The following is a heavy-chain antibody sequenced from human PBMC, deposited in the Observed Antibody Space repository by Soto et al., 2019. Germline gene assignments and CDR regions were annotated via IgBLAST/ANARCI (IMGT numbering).Heavy chain of an antibody. CDR2: LYYSGGT. CDR1: GGSISSSSYY. V-gene: IGHV4-39*01. CDR3: AGLYPYESSGYHLNY. J-gene: IGHJ4*02. Sequence: SETLSLTCSVPGGSISSSSYYWVWIRQPPGKGLEWIGSLYYSGGTYYNPSLKSRVTMSKDTSKNQFSLNLNPVTAADTGVFYCAGLYPYESSGYHLNYWGQGALVTVSS. D-gene: IGHD3-22*01.